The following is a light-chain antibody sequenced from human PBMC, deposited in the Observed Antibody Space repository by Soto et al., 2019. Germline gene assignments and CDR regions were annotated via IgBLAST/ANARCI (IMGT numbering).Light chain of an antibody. V-gene: IGKV3-20*01. CDR3: QQWHSSPSIT. J-gene: IGKJ5*01. CDR1: QGVGY. Sequence: EIVLTQSPGTLSLSPGERATLSCRASQGVGYLAWYQQKPGQSPRLLLYGASNRATGVPDRFTGSGSGTDFTLTISSLEPEDFAVYFCQQWHSSPSITFGQGTQLEIK. CDR2: GAS.